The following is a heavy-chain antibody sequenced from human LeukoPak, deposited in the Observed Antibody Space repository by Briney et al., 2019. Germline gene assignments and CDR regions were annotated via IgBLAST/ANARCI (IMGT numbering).Heavy chain of an antibody. CDR2: ISSQSTYI. V-gene: IGHV3-21*01. Sequence: GGSLRLSCAASGFTFSSYSMSWVRQAPGKGLEWVSSISSQSTYIYSADSVKGRFAISRDNAKNSLYLQMDSLRAEDTAVYYCARDDGGRHTSSLDYWGQGTLVAVSS. CDR1: GFTFSSYS. CDR3: ARDDGGRHTSSLDY. D-gene: IGHD6-6*01. J-gene: IGHJ4*02.